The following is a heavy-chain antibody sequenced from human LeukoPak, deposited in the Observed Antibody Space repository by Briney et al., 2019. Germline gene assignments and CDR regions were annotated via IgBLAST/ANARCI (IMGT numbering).Heavy chain of an antibody. CDR1: GFTFSSYA. Sequence: PGGSLRLSCAASGFTFSSYAMHWVRQAPGNGLEYVSAISSNGGSTYYANSAKGRFTISRDNSKNTLYLQMNSLRAEDTAVYYCARDAGYSGYEPRHFDYWGQGTLVTVSS. D-gene: IGHD5-12*01. V-gene: IGHV3-64*01. CDR3: ARDAGYSGYEPRHFDY. J-gene: IGHJ4*02. CDR2: ISSNGGST.